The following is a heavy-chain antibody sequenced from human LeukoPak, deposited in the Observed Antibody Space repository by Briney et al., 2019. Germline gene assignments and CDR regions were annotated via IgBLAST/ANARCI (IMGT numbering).Heavy chain of an antibody. J-gene: IGHJ6*02. CDR3: ARNSGYDLPRGYYYYYGMDV. CDR1: GFTFDDYA. V-gene: IGHV3-9*01. Sequence: GGSLRLSCAASGFTFDDYAMHWVRQAPGKGLEWVSGISWNSGSIGYADSVKGRFTISRDNAKNSLYLQMNSLRAEDTALYYCARNSGYDLPRGYYYYYGMDVWGQGTTVTVSS. CDR2: ISWNSGSI. D-gene: IGHD5-12*01.